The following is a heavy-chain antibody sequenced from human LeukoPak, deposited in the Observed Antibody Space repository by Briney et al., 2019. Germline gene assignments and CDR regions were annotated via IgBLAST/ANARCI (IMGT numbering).Heavy chain of an antibody. V-gene: IGHV1-24*01. CDR1: GYTLTELS. CDR3: ARGVYGSGSSHNWFDP. J-gene: IGHJ5*02. Sequence: GASVKVSCKVSGYTLTELSMHWVRQAPGKGLEWMGGFDPEDGETIYAQKFQGRVTMTEDTSTDTAYMELSSLRSEDTAVYYCARGVYGSGSSHNWFDPWGQGTLVTVSS. CDR2: FDPEDGET. D-gene: IGHD3-10*01.